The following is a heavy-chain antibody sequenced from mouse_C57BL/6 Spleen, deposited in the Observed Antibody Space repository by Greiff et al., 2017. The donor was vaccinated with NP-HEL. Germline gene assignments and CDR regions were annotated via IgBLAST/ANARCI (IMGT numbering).Heavy chain of an antibody. CDR2: ISYDGSN. CDR3: ARVITTVVARSYFDY. D-gene: IGHD1-1*01. V-gene: IGHV3-6*01. Sequence: EVQLQQSGPGLVKPSQSLSLTCSVPGYSITSGYYWNWIRQFPGNKLEWMGYISYDGSNNYNPSLKNRISITRDTSKNQFFLKLNSVTTEDTATYYCARVITTVVARSYFDYWGQGTTLTVSS. CDR1: GYSITSGYY. J-gene: IGHJ2*01.